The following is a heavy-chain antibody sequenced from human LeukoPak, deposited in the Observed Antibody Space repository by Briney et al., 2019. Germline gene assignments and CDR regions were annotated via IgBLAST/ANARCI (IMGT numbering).Heavy chain of an antibody. V-gene: IGHV3-7*01. D-gene: IGHD3-22*01. CDR1: GFSLSNYW. Sequence: GGSLRLSCAASGFSLSNYWISWVRQAPGKGLEWVANIKLDGSEKYYMNSVKGRFTISRDNAKNSLNLQMNSLRAEDTAVYYCAREGYYYDSSGYYYVAFDYWGQGTLVTVSS. CDR3: AREGYYYDSSGYYYVAFDY. CDR2: IKLDGSEK. J-gene: IGHJ4*02.